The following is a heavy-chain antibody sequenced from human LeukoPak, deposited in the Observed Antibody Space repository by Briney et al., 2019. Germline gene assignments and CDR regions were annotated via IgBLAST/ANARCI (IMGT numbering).Heavy chain of an antibody. V-gene: IGHV3-21*05. CDR2: ISSSSYI. D-gene: IGHD4-11*01. CDR1: GFTFSSYT. J-gene: IGHJ4*02. CDR3: ARASVYSNFDY. Sequence: GGSLRLSCVVSGFTFSSYTMNWVRQAPGKGLEWVSYISSSSYIYYADSVKGRFTISRDNAKNSLYLQMNSLRAEDTAVYYCARASVYSNFDYWGQGTLVTVSS.